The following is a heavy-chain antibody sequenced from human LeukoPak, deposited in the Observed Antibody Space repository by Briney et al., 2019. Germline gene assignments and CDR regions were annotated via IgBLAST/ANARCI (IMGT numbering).Heavy chain of an antibody. CDR1: GFTFSSYA. D-gene: IGHD3-22*01. Sequence: GGSLRLSCAASGFTFSSYAMSWVRQAPGKGLEWVSAISGSGGSTYYADSVKGRFTISRDNSKNTLYLQMNSLRAEDTAVYYCAKDQPEYYYDSSGFDYWGQETLVTVSS. CDR2: ISGSGGST. J-gene: IGHJ4*02. V-gene: IGHV3-23*01. CDR3: AKDQPEYYYDSSGFDY.